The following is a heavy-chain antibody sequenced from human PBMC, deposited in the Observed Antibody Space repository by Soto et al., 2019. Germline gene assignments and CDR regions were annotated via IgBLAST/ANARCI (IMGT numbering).Heavy chain of an antibody. D-gene: IGHD4-17*01. CDR1: GFTFSSYG. CDR3: AKVPYGDYYYYYMDV. CDR2: ISYDGSNK. J-gene: IGHJ6*03. Sequence: GGSLRLSCAASGFTFSSYGMHWVRQAPGKGLEWVAVISYDGSNKYYADSVKGRFTISRDNSKNTLYLQMNSLRAEDTAVYYCAKVPYGDYYYYYMDVWGKGTTVTVSS. V-gene: IGHV3-30*18.